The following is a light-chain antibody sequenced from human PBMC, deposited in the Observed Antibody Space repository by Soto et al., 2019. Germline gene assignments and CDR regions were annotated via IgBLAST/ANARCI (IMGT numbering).Light chain of an antibody. CDR1: QGISTY. CDR3: QQGYSTTWT. CDR2: AAS. Sequence: DIQMTQSPSSLSASVGDRVTITCRASQGISTYLNWYHQKPGKAPKLLIYAASSLQSGVPSRFSGSGSETDFTLTISSLQPEDFATYSCQQGYSTTWTFGQGTKV. J-gene: IGKJ1*01. V-gene: IGKV1-39*01.